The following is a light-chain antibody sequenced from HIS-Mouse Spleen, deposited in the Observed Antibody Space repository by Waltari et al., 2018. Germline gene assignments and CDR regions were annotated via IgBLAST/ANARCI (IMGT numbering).Light chain of an antibody. CDR1: KSGSKS. V-gene: IGLV3-21*03. CDR2: DDS. Sequence: SYVLTQPPSVSVAPGKTARITCGGNKSGSKSVHWYQQKPGQAPVLVGYDDSDRPSGIPGRFSGSNSGNTATLTISRVEAGDEADYYCQVWDSSSDHVVFGGGTKLTVL. CDR3: QVWDSSSDHVV. J-gene: IGLJ2*01.